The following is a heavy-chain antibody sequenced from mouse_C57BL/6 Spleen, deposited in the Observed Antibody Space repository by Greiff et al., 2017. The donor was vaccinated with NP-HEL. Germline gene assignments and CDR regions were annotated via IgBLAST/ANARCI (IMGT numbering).Heavy chain of an antibody. V-gene: IGHV7-1*01. Sequence: EVKLMESGGGLVQSGRSLRLSCATSGFTFSDFYMEWVRQAPGKGLEWIAASRNKANDYTTEYSASVKGRFIVSRDTSQSILYLQMNALRAEDTAIYYCARDAGYGNYEGGAMDYWGQGTSVTVSS. D-gene: IGHD2-1*01. J-gene: IGHJ4*01. CDR1: GFTFSDFY. CDR3: ARDAGYGNYEGGAMDY. CDR2: SRNKANDYTT.